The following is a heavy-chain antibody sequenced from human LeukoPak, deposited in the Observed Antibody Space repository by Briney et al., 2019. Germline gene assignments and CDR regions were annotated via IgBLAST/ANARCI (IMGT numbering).Heavy chain of an antibody. J-gene: IGHJ4*02. V-gene: IGHV3-48*01. CDR2: ISSSSSTI. CDR1: GFTFSSYS. D-gene: IGHD2-2*01. CDR3: AKDVPAAYFDY. Sequence: GGSLRLSCAASGFTFSSYSMNWVRQAPGKGLEWVSYISSSSSTIYYADSVKGRFTISRDSSKNTLYLHVNSLRAEDTAVYFCAKDVPAAYFDYWGQGTLVTVSS.